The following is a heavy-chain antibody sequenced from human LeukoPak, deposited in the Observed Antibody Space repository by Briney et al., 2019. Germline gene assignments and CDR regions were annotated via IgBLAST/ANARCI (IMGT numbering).Heavy chain of an antibody. Sequence: GASVKVSCTASGYTFSDYYIHWLRQAPGQGLEWMGWINPKSGVTNFAQYFQGRVTMTRDTSTSTVYMELSSLRSEDTAVYYCARAYAVADYNWFDPWGQGTLVTVSS. D-gene: IGHD6-19*01. CDR3: ARAYAVADYNWFDP. V-gene: IGHV1-2*02. CDR1: GYTFSDYY. CDR2: INPKSGVT. J-gene: IGHJ5*02.